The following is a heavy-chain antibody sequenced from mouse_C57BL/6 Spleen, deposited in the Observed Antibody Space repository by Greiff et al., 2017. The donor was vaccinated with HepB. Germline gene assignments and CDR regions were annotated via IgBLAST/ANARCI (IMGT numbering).Heavy chain of an antibody. CDR3: ARGEGYDGFAY. D-gene: IGHD2-2*01. J-gene: IGHJ3*01. V-gene: IGHV1-64*01. CDR2: IHPNSGST. Sequence: VQPQQPGAELVKPGASVKLSCKASGYTFTSYWMHWVKQRPGQGLEWIGMIHPNSGSTNYNEKFKSKATLTVDKSSSTAYMQLSSLTSEDSAVYYCARGEGYDGFAYWGQGTLVTVSA. CDR1: GYTFTSYW.